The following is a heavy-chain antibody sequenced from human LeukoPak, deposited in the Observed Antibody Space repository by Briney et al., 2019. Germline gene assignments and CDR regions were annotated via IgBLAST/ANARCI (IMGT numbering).Heavy chain of an antibody. J-gene: IGHJ4*02. D-gene: IGHD6-19*01. CDR2: MYYGGTT. CDR1: RGSITGYY. Sequence: LETLSLTCTVSRGSITGYYWSWVRHPPGKGLEWIGYMYYGGTTNYNPSLKRRVTISVDTSKNQVSLKLSSVTAADTAVYYCARLPGRVESGKAVDYWGQGTLVTVSS. CDR3: ARLPGRVESGKAVDY. V-gene: IGHV4-59*01.